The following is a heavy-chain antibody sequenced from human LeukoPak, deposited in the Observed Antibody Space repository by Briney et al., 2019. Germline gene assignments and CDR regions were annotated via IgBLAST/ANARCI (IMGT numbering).Heavy chain of an antibody. V-gene: IGHV3-30*18. D-gene: IGHD3-10*01. Sequence: PGGSLRLACAASGFTFSSYGMHWVRRAPGKGLEWVAVISYDGSNKYYADSVKGRFTISRDNSKNTLYLQMNSLRAEDTAVYYCAKGTMVRGAEANWFDPWGQGTLVTVSS. CDR3: AKGTMVRGAEANWFDP. CDR2: ISYDGSNK. CDR1: GFTFSSYG. J-gene: IGHJ5*02.